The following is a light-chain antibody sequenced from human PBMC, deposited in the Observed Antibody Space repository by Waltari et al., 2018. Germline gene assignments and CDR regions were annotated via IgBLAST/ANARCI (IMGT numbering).Light chain of an antibody. J-gene: IGLJ2*01. V-gene: IGLV1-44*01. Sequence: QSVLAQPPSVSGTPGQRVIISCSGSSANIAGNPVDWYQQVPGAAPRLLILKSTQRQSGVPDRFVGSKSGTSASLAISGLQSEDEADYYCGTWDDGLNTRLFGGGTRLTVL. CDR3: GTWDDGLNTRL. CDR2: KST. CDR1: SANIAGNP.